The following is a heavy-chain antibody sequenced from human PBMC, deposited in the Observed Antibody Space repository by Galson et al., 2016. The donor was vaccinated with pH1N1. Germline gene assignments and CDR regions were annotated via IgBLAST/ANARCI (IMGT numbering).Heavy chain of an antibody. D-gene: IGHD2-15*01. CDR3: ARESSRCSGGSCYFDS. V-gene: IGHV7-4-1*02. Sequence: SVKVSCKASGYTFASYAINWVRQVPGQGLEWMGWIHTTTGDPSYGQGFTGRFVFSLDTSVPTAYLQISSLKTEDAAVYYCARESSRCSGGSCYFDSWGQGTLVTGSS. J-gene: IGHJ4*02. CDR2: IHTTTGDP. CDR1: GYTFASYA.